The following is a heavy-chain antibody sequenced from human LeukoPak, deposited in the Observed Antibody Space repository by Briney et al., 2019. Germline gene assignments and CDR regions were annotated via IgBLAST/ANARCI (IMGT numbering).Heavy chain of an antibody. V-gene: IGHV4-39*07. D-gene: IGHD4-17*01. CDR3: ARVPPRYKTTVNPFDY. CDR1: GGSISSGPYY. CDR2: IYYGENT. Sequence: SETLSLTCTVSGGSISSGPYYWGWIRQPPGKGLEWIGNIYYGENTYYNPSLKSRVTISVDTSKNQFSLKLSSVTAADTAVYYCARVPPRYKTTVNPFDYWGQGTLVTVSS. J-gene: IGHJ4*02.